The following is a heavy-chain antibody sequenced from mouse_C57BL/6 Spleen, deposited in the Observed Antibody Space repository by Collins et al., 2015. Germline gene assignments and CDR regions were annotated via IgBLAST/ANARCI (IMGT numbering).Heavy chain of an antibody. Sequence: KSRLSISKDNSKSQVFLKMNSLQTDDTAMYYCARNTDGYYFDYWGQGTTLTVSS. J-gene: IGHJ2*01. D-gene: IGHD2-3*01. CDR3: ARNTDGYYFDY. V-gene: IGHV2-6*02.